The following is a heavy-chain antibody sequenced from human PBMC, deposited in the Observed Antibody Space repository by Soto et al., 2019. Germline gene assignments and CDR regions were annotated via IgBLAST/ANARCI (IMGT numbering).Heavy chain of an antibody. D-gene: IGHD3-9*01. CDR2: MHPNTGNT. CDR1: GYTFTNYG. J-gene: IGHJ4*02. CDR3: ARETGDTGLDY. Sequence: EASVKVSCKASGYTFTNYGITWVRQATGQGLEWMGRMHPNTGNTIYAQKFQGRVTMTRNTSISTAYMELSSLTSEDTAIFYCARETGDTGLDYWGQGALVTVSS. V-gene: IGHV1-8*02.